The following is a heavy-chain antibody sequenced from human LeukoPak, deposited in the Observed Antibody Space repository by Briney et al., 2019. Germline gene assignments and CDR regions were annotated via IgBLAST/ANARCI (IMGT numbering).Heavy chain of an antibody. Sequence: ASVKVSCKASGYTFTGYYMHWVRQAPGQGLEWMGWINPNSGGTNYAQKFQGRVTMTRDTSISTAYMQLTSLRYEDTAVFCCVTGLRFTEPTLGNSALDFWGQGTRVAVSS. J-gene: IGHJ3*01. CDR1: GYTFTGYY. V-gene: IGHV1-2*02. CDR2: INPNSGGT. CDR3: VTGLRFTEPTLGNSALDF. D-gene: IGHD4-17*01.